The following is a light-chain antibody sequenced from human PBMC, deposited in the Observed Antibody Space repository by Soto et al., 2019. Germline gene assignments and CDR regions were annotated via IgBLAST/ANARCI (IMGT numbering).Light chain of an antibody. J-gene: IGKJ5*01. CDR3: QHYNYWPIT. Sequence: EVVMTQSPATLSVSPGERVTLSCRSSQSVADNLAWFQQKPGQGPRLLIYGASTRATGIPARFSGSGSETDFTVTVSSLRSEDSAVYYCQHYNYWPITFGQGIRLEI. V-gene: IGKV3-15*01. CDR1: QSVADN. CDR2: GAS.